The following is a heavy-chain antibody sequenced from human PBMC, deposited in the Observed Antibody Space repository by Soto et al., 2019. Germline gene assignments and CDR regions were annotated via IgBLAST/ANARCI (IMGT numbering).Heavy chain of an antibody. D-gene: IGHD1-7*01. CDR1: GGSISSAY. CDR2: IDYSGST. V-gene: IGHV4-59*03. Sequence: SETLSLTCTVSGGSISSAYWSWIRQPPGKGLEWIAYIDYSGSTHPNPSLKGRVTMSLDTSKNQFSLKLSSVTASDTAVYYCARIIGTTSVDSWGQGTLVTVSS. J-gene: IGHJ4*02. CDR3: ARIIGTTSVDS.